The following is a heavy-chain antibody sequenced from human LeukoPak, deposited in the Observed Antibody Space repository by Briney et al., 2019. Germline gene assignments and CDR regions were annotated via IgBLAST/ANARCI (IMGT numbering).Heavy chain of an antibody. CDR3: ARVSGNQGLYYYYYGMDV. Sequence: SETLSLTCAVYGGSFSDFYWTWIRQSPGKGLEWIGEINHSGSTNCNPSLKSRVTISVDTSKNQFSLKLSSVTAADTAVYYCARVSGNQGLYYYYYGMDVWGQGTTVTVSS. V-gene: IGHV4-34*01. CDR1: GGSFSDFY. CDR2: INHSGST. D-gene: IGHD1-14*01. J-gene: IGHJ6*02.